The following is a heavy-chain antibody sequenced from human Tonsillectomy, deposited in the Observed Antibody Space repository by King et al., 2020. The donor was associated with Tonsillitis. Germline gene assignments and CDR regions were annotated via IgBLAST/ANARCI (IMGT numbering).Heavy chain of an antibody. CDR2: ISYDGSNK. D-gene: IGHD5-12*01. CDR1: GFTFSSYG. CDR3: AQVGALGPATMEYYFDY. J-gene: IGHJ4*02. Sequence: VQLVESGGGVVQPGRSLRLSCAASGFTFSSYGMHWVRQAPGKGLEWVAVISYDGSNKYYADSVKGRFTISRDNSKNTLYLQMNSLRAEDTAVYYCAQVGALGPATMEYYFDYWGQGTLVTVSS. V-gene: IGHV3-30*18.